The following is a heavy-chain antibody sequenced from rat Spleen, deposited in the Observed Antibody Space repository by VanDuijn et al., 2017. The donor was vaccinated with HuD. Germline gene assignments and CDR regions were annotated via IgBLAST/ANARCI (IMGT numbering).Heavy chain of an antibody. D-gene: IGHD5-1*01. CDR2: ITHVHDNT. Sequence: EVQLVESGGGLVQPGRSLKFSCAASGFTFSNYYMAWVRQAPGKGLEWIASITHVHDNTYYPDSVKGRFTISRDNAKSTLYLQMDSLRSEDTATYYCTTDRLGADYFDYWGQGVMVTVSS. J-gene: IGHJ2*01. V-gene: IGHV5S23*01. CDR1: GFTFSNYY. CDR3: TTDRLGADYFDY.